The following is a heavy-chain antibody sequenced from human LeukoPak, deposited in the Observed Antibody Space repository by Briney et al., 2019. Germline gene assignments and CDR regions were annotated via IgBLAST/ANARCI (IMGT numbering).Heavy chain of an antibody. CDR1: AFIFSGHW. CDR3: ARDQYDTWSRRGNFDS. J-gene: IGHJ4*02. V-gene: IGHV3-7*03. D-gene: IGHD3-3*01. Sequence: GGSLRLSCEGSAFIFSGHWMNWVRQTPGKGLEWVANIKLDGSEKNYVDSVKGRFTISRDNTKNSLYLQMNSLRAEDTAVFYCARDQYDTWSRRGNFDSWGQRTLVIVSS. CDR2: IKLDGSEK.